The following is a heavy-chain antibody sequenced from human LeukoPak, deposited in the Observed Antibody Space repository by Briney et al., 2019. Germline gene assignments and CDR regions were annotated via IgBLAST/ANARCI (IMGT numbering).Heavy chain of an antibody. CDR3: ARLGYYSFNWFDP. J-gene: IGHJ5*02. D-gene: IGHD2-8*01. V-gene: IGHV5-51*01. CDR2: IYPGDSDT. CDR1: GFTFSNSW. Sequence: SGGSLRLSCTDSGFTFSNSWMSWVRQAPGKGLEWMGIIYPGDSDTRYSPSFQGQVTISADKSISTAYLQWSSLKASDTAMYYCARLGYYSFNWFDPWGQGTLVTVSS.